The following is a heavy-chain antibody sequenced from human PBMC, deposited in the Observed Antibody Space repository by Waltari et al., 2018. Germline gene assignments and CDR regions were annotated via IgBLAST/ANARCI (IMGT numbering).Heavy chain of an antibody. D-gene: IGHD3-22*01. CDR2: IYHSGYT. CDR1: GSSISSGYY. Sequence: QVQLQESGPGLVKPSETLSLTCAVSGSSISSGYYWGWIRQPPGKGLEWIGTIYHSGYTYYNPSHKSRVTISVDTSKNQFSLKLTSVTAAETAVYYCARDPDADSSGYYSGHWGQGTLVTVSS. J-gene: IGHJ4*02. V-gene: IGHV4-38-2*02. CDR3: ARDPDADSSGYYSGH.